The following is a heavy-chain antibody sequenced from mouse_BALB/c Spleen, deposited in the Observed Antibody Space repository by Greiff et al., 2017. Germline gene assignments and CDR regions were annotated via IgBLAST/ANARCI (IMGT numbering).Heavy chain of an antibody. CDR2: INPSNGRT. CDR1: GYTFTSYW. D-gene: IGHD1-1*01. CDR3: ARHGSSYDYAMDY. V-gene: IGHV1S81*02. J-gene: IGHJ4*01. Sequence: VQLQQPGAELVKPGASVKLSCKASGYTFTSYWMHWVKQRPGQGLEWIGEINPSNGRTNYNEKFKSKATLTVDKSSSTAYMQLSSLTSEDSAVYYCARHGSSYDYAMDYWGQGTSVTVSS.